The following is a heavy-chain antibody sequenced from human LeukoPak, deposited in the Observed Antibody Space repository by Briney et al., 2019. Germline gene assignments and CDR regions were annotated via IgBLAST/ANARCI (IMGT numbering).Heavy chain of an antibody. CDR2: IIPIFGTA. Sequence: GASVKVSCKASGGTFSSYAISWVRQAPGQGLEWMGGIIPIFGTANYAQKFLGRVTITADESTSTAYMELSSLRSEDTAVYYCAREVRFLEWPVNWFDPWGQGTLVTVSS. J-gene: IGHJ5*02. CDR1: GGTFSSYA. D-gene: IGHD3-3*01. V-gene: IGHV1-69*01. CDR3: AREVRFLEWPVNWFDP.